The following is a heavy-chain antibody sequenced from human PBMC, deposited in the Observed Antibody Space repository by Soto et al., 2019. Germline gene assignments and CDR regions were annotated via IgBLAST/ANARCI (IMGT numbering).Heavy chain of an antibody. CDR1: GFTFSRYS. V-gene: IGHV3-30*18. D-gene: IGHD3-22*01. CDR2: ISYDGSTI. CDR3: AKVMPAITTNHFFDF. J-gene: IGHJ4*02. Sequence: GGSLRLSCAASGFTFSRYSMHWVRQAPGKGLEWVAVISYDGSTIYYADSVRGRFTISRDNSKNMVYLQMNSLRDEGSAVYYCAKVMPAITTNHFFDFWGLGTPVTVSS.